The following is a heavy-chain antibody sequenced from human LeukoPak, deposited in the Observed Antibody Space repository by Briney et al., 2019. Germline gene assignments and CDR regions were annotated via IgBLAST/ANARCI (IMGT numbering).Heavy chain of an antibody. CDR3: ARSYYDSSGYYSRCDY. J-gene: IGHJ4*02. Sequence: PSETLSLTCTVSGGSISSYYWSWIRQPPGKGLEWIGNIYFSGSTNYNPSLKSRVTISKDTSKHQFSLRLSSVTAADAAVYYCARSYYDSSGYYSRCDYWVQGTLATLSS. CDR2: IYFSGST. D-gene: IGHD3-22*01. V-gene: IGHV4-59*01. CDR1: GGSISSYY.